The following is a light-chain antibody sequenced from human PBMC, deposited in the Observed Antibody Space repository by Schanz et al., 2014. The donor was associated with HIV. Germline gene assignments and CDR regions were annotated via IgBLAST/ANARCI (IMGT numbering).Light chain of an antibody. Sequence: QSVLTQPPSASGTPGQRVTISCSGSSSNIGSNYVYWYQQLPGTAPKLLIYRNNQRPSGVPDRFSGSKSGTSASLAISGLQADDEADYFCQSFDSSLNGVVFGGGTKVTVL. CDR2: RNN. V-gene: IGLV1-47*01. CDR1: SSNIGSNY. CDR3: QSFDSSLNGVV. J-gene: IGLJ3*02.